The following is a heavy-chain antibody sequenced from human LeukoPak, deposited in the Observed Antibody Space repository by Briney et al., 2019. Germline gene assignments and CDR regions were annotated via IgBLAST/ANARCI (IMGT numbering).Heavy chain of an antibody. Sequence: GGSLRLSCAASGFTFSSYGMHWVRQAPGKGLEWVAVIWYDGSNKYYADSVKGRFTISRDNSKNTLYLQMNSLRAEDTAVYYCARKEVGATLDYWGQGTLVTVSS. J-gene: IGHJ4*02. CDR1: GFTFSSYG. CDR3: ARKEVGATLDY. CDR2: IWYDGSNK. V-gene: IGHV3-33*01. D-gene: IGHD1-26*01.